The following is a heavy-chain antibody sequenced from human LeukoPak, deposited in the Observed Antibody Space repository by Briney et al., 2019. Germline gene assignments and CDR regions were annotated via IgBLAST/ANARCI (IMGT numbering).Heavy chain of an antibody. CDR2: ISSSSSYI. CDR1: GFTVSSNS. D-gene: IGHD1-26*01. Sequence: SGGSLRLSCTVSGFTVSSNSMSWVRPAPGKGLEWVSSISSSSSYIYYADSVKGRFTISRDNAKNSLYLQMNSLRAEDTAVYYCARRLVGDYYFDYWGQGTLVTVSS. CDR3: ARRLVGDYYFDY. V-gene: IGHV3-21*01. J-gene: IGHJ4*02.